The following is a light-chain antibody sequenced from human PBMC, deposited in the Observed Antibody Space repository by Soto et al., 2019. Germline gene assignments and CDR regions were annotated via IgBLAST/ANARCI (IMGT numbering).Light chain of an antibody. CDR3: GTWDSSLSAGLVV. J-gene: IGLJ2*01. CDR1: SSNIGNNY. V-gene: IGLV1-51*02. Sequence: QSVLTQPPSVSAAPGQKVTISCYGSSSNIGNNYVSWYQQLPGTAPKLLIYENNKRPSGIPDRFSGSKSGTSATLGITGLQTGDEADYYCGTWDSSLSAGLVVFGGGTKLTVL. CDR2: ENN.